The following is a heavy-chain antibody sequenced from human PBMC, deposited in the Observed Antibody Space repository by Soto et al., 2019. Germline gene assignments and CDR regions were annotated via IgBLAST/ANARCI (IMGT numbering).Heavy chain of an antibody. CDR2: ISGSGGST. J-gene: IGHJ4*02. V-gene: IGHV3-23*01. CDR3: AKQYGFWSGYYRSSLDY. CDR1: GFTFSSYA. D-gene: IGHD3-3*01. Sequence: GSLRLSCAASGFTFSSYAMSWVRQAPGKGLEWVSAISGSGGSTYYADSVKGRFTISRDNSKNTLYLQMNSLRAEDTAVYYCAKQYGFWSGYYRSSLDYWGQGTLVTVSS.